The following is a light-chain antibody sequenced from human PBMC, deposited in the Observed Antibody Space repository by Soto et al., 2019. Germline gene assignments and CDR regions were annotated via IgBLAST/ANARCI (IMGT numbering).Light chain of an antibody. CDR1: QSVSSN. CDR3: QQYNGYSWT. Sequence: EIVMTQSPATLSVSPGERATLSCRASQSVSSNLAWYQQKPGQAPRLLIYGASTRATGIPARFSGSGSGTEFTLTITSLQPDDSAMYYCQQYNGYSWTFGRGTKVDIK. J-gene: IGKJ1*01. CDR2: GAS. V-gene: IGKV3-15*01.